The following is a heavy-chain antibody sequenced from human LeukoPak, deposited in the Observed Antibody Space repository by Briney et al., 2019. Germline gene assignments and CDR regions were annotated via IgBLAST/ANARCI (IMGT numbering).Heavy chain of an antibody. CDR3: ARGGGSYYFDY. Sequence: SGTLSLTCTVSGGSISSYYWSWIRQPPGKGQEWIGYIYYSGSTNCNPSLKSRVTISVDTSKNQFSLKLSSVTAADTAVYYCARGGGSYYFDYWGQGTLVTVSS. D-gene: IGHD1-26*01. J-gene: IGHJ4*02. CDR2: IYYSGST. CDR1: GGSISSYY. V-gene: IGHV4-59*01.